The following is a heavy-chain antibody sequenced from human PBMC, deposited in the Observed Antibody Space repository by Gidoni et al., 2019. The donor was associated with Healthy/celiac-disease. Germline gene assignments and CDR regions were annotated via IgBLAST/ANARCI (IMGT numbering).Heavy chain of an antibody. Sequence: EVQLVESGGGLVQPGGSLRLSCAASGFTFSSYEMNWVRQAPGKGLDWVSYISSSGSTIYYADSVKGRFTISRDNAKNSLYLQMNSLRAEDTAVYYCARSSHDYDYVWGSSDYWGQGTLVTVSS. CDR2: ISSSGSTI. D-gene: IGHD3-16*01. CDR1: GFTFSSYE. J-gene: IGHJ4*02. V-gene: IGHV3-48*03. CDR3: ARSSHDYDYVWGSSDY.